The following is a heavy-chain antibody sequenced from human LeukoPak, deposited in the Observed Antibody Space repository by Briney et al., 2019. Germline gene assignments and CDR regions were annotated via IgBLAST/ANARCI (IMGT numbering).Heavy chain of an antibody. Sequence: ASVKVSCKASGGTFSSYAISWVRQAPGQGLEWMGGIIPIFGTAIYAQKFQGRVTMTEDTSTDTAYMELSSLRSEDTAVYYCATAGYSDPWGQGTLVTVSS. CDR3: ATAGYSDP. D-gene: IGHD1-1*01. CDR2: IIPIFGTA. CDR1: GGTFSSYA. V-gene: IGHV1-69*06. J-gene: IGHJ5*02.